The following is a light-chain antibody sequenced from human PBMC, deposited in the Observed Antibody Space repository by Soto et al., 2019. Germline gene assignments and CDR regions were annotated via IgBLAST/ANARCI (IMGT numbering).Light chain of an antibody. CDR3: SSFTSTSTQV. J-gene: IGLJ3*02. Sequence: QPALTQPASVSGSPGQSITISCTGTSSDVGGYDYVSWYQQHPGRAPKLMIFEVSNRPSGISDRFSGSKSGNTASLTISGLQAEDEADYYCSSFTSTSTQVLGGGTKVTVL. CDR2: EVS. CDR1: SSDVGGYDY. V-gene: IGLV2-14*01.